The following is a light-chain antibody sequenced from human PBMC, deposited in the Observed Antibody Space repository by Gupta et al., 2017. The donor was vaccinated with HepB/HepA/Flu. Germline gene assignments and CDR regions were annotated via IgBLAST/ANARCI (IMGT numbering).Light chain of an antibody. CDR2: DAS. CDR3: KQRSTWPSLT. Sequence: EIVFTPSPPTLSLSSGERATLSCRASQTVSNNLAWYQQKPGQAPRLLIYDASKRATDIPARFSGSGSGIDFTLTISRLEPEDFAVYYCKQRSTWPSLTFGGGTKVEIK. CDR1: QTVSNN. J-gene: IGKJ4*01. V-gene: IGKV3-11*01.